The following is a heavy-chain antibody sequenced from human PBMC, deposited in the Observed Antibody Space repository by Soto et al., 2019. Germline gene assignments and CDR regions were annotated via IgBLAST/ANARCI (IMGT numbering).Heavy chain of an antibody. Sequence: SETLSLTCTVSGDSVSGASYYWGWVRQPPGRRLEWIGYIYYNGSTSYNPSLKSRVTIAVDASKKQFSLKVSSVTAADTAAYYCARYYFDRNYFDYWGQGALVTVSS. CDR1: GDSVSGASYY. CDR2: IYYNGST. CDR3: ARYYFDRNYFDY. J-gene: IGHJ4*02. D-gene: IGHD3-22*01. V-gene: IGHV4-61*01.